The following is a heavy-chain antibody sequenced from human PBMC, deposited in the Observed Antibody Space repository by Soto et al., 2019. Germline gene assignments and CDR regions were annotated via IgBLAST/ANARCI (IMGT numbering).Heavy chain of an antibody. CDR3: AREPLT. Sequence: QVQLQESGPGLVKPSQTLSLTCTVSGGSISSGGYYWIWIRQHPGKGLEWIGYVYYSGTTYYTYYNPSLKSRVTISVDTSKNQFSLKLSSVTAADTAVYYCAREPLTWGQGTLVTVSS. CDR2: VYYSGTTYYT. CDR1: GGSISSGGYY. J-gene: IGHJ4*02. V-gene: IGHV4-31*03.